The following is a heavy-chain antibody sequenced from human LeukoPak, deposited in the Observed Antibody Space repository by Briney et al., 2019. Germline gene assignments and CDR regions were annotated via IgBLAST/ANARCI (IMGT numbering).Heavy chain of an antibody. CDR3: ARVRGYYDSSGPRDY. CDR1: RYTFTSSG. V-gene: IGHV1-18*01. Sequence: ASVKVSCKASRYTFTSSGISWGRRSPGQRLKGRGWISAYNGNTNYAQKLQGRVTMTTDTSTSTAYMELRSLRSDDTAVYYCARVRGYYDSSGPRDYWGQGTLVTVSS. CDR2: ISAYNGNT. J-gene: IGHJ4*02. D-gene: IGHD3-22*01.